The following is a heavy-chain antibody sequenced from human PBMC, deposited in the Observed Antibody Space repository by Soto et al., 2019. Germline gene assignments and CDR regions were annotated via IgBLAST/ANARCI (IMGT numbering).Heavy chain of an antibody. CDR1: GFTFSSYA. D-gene: IGHD6-19*01. V-gene: IGHV3-23*01. CDR3: AKGPYSSGPSEVYYYYYYGMDV. CDR2: ISGSGGST. Sequence: GGSLRLSCAASGFTFSSYAMSWVRQAPGKGLEWVSAISGSGGSTYYADSVKGRFTISRDNSKNTLYLQMNSLRAEDTAVYYCAKGPYSSGPSEVYYYYYYGMDVWGQGTLVTVSS. J-gene: IGHJ6*02.